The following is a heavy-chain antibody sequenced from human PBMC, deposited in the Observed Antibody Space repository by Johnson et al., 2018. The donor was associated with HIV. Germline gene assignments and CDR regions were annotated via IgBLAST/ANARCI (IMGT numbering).Heavy chain of an antibody. V-gene: IGHV3-9*01. J-gene: IGHJ3*02. D-gene: IGHD4-11*01. Sequence: VQLVESGGGVVQPGRSLRLSCAASGFTFDDYAMHWVRQAPGKGLEWVSGISWNSGSIGYVDSVKGRFTISRDKANNPLSLQMSGLRADDTAVYYCVRETRDDAFDIWGQGTMVTVSS. CDR2: ISWNSGSI. CDR1: GFTFDDYA. CDR3: VRETRDDAFDI.